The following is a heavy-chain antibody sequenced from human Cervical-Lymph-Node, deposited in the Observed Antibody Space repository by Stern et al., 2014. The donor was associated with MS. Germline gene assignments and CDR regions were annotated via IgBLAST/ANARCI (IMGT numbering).Heavy chain of an antibody. CDR1: GGTFNSYA. CDR3: ARGSHQLYYAFEY. CDR2: FIPILGSS. J-gene: IGHJ4*02. V-gene: IGHV1-69*12. D-gene: IGHD2-8*01. Sequence: QDQLVQSGAEVKKPRSSVKVSCKASGGTFNSYAINWVRQAPGQGLEWLGQFIPILGSSKYAQKFQGRVTITADESTTTAYVELNSLRSEDTAIYYCARGSHQLYYAFEYWGQGTLVTVSS.